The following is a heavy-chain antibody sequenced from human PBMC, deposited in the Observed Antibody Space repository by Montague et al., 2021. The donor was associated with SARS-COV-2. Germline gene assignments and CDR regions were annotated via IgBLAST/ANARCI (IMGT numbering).Heavy chain of an antibody. D-gene: IGHD2-15*01. CDR1: GFTFSRYW. Sequence: SLSLSCAASGFTFSRYWMHWVRQAPGKGLVWVSRINSDGSSTSYADSVKGRFTISRDNAKNTLYLQMNSLRAEDTAVYYCARDRLLYCSGGSCYSDYYYYYGMDVWGQGTTVTVSS. J-gene: IGHJ6*02. V-gene: IGHV3-74*01. CDR2: INSDGSST. CDR3: ARDRLLYCSGGSCYSDYYYYYGMDV.